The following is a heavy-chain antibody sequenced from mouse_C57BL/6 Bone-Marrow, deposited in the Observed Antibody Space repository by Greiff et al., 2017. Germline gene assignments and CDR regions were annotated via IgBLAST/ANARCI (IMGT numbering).Heavy chain of an antibody. V-gene: IGHV1-5*01. CDR2: IYPGNSDT. Sequence: VQLQQSGTVLARPGASVKMSCKTSGYTFTSYWMHWVKQRPGQGLEWIGAIYPGNSDTSYNQKFKGKAKLTAVTSASTAYMELSSLTNEDSAVYYCTRDYYGSSSPFDYWGQGTTLTVSS. D-gene: IGHD1-1*01. CDR3: TRDYYGSSSPFDY. CDR1: GYTFTSYW. J-gene: IGHJ2*01.